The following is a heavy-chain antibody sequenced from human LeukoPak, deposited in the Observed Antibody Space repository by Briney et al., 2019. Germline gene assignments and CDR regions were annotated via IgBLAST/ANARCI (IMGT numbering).Heavy chain of an antibody. CDR1: GYSFTSYW. CDR3: ARPSSGYRDAFDI. CDR2: IYPGDSDT. D-gene: IGHD3-22*01. J-gene: IGHJ3*02. V-gene: IGHV5-51*01. Sequence: GESLKISCKGSGYSFTSYWIGWVRQMPGKGLEWMGIIYPGDSDTRYSPSFQGQVTISADKSITTAYLQWSSLKASDTAMHYCARPSSGYRDAFDIWGQGTMVTVSS.